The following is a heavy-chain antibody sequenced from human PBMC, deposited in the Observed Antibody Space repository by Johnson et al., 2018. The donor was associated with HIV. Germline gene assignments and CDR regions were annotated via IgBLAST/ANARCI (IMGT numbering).Heavy chain of an antibody. J-gene: IGHJ3*02. CDR1: GFSFEDYG. D-gene: IGHD3-10*01. Sequence: VQPVESGGGLVQPGRSLRLSCAASGFSFEDYGMNWVHHAPGKGLEWVSGITCNGGSTGYADSVKGRLTISRDNAKNSVYLQMNSLRVEDTGLYHCARSCRWFRESDAFDIWGLGTMVTVSS. CDR3: ARSCRWFRESDAFDI. CDR2: ITCNGGST. V-gene: IGHV3-20*01.